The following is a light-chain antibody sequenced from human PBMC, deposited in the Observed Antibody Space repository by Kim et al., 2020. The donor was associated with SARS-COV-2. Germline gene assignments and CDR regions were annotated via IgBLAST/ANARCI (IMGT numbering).Light chain of an antibody. V-gene: IGLV3-21*04. J-gene: IGLJ3*02. Sequence: APGKTARITCGGNNIGSKSVHWYQQKPGQAPVLVIYYDSDRPSGIPELFSGSNSGNTATLTISWVEAGDEADYYCQVWDSSSDHPVFGGGTQLTVL. CDR3: QVWDSSSDHPV. CDR2: YDS. CDR1: NIGSKS.